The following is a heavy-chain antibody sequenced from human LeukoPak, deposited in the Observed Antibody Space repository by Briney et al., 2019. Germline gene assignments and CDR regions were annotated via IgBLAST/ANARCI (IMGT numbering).Heavy chain of an antibody. J-gene: IGHJ4*02. CDR3: ARSLRTDFDY. CDR2: ISYDGSNK. CDR1: GFTFNSYA. V-gene: IGHV3-30-3*01. Sequence: PGRSLRLSCAASGFTFNSYAMHWVRQAPGKGLEWVAVISYDGSNKYYADSVKGRFTISRDNSKNTLYLQMNSLRAEDTAVYYCARSLRTDFDYWGQGTLVTVSS.